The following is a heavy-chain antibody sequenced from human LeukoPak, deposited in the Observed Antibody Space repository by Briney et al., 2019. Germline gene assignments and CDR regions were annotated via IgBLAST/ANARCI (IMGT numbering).Heavy chain of an antibody. J-gene: IGHJ4*02. CDR2: ISGSGGSI. Sequence: GGSLRLSCAASGFTFSSYAMSWVRQAPGKGLEWVSAISGSGGSIYYADSVKGRFTISRDNSKNTLYLQMNSLRAEDTAVYYCAKGYCSGGSCPVFDYWGQGTLVTVSS. CDR1: GFTFSSYA. CDR3: AKGYCSGGSCPVFDY. V-gene: IGHV3-23*01. D-gene: IGHD2-15*01.